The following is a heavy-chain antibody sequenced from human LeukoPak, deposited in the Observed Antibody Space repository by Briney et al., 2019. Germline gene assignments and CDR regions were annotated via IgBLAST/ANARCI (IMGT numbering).Heavy chain of an antibody. Sequence: SETLSLTCTVSGDSVRTNNYYWSWIRQPPGKGLEWIGYIHYSGNTNYNTSLKSRVTMSVDKSNNQFSLRLSSVTAADTAVYYCARDRNSNLRLGFWGQGALVTVSS. D-gene: IGHD5-12*01. CDR2: IHYSGNT. CDR1: GDSVRTNNYY. CDR3: ARDRNSNLRLGF. V-gene: IGHV4-61*01. J-gene: IGHJ4*02.